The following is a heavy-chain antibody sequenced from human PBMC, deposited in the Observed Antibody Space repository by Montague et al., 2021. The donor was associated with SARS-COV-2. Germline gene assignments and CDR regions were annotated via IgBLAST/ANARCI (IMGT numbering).Heavy chain of an antibody. CDR3: TSGREGNYNVMGV. Sequence: CAISGDSVSSNSATWNWVRQSPSRGLEWLGRTYYRSKWYNDYAVSVRGRVTINPDTSKNRFSLQLNSVTPEDTAIYYCTSGREGNYNVMGVWGQGTTVTVSS. J-gene: IGHJ6*02. CDR2: TYYRSKWYN. V-gene: IGHV6-1*01. D-gene: IGHD1-1*01. CDR1: GDSVSSNSAT.